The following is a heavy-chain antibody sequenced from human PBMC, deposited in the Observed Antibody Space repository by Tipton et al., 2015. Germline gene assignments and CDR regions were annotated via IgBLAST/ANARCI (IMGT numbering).Heavy chain of an antibody. CDR3: ARGEIGDFDS. V-gene: IGHV4-39*07. Sequence: TLSLTCTVSGGSISSSSYYWGWIRQPPGKGLEWIGRTYHSGDSYYNPSLKSRVTISVDTSKNQFSLQLKSVTAADTAVYYCARGEIGDFDSWGQGTLVTVSS. CDR1: GGSISSSSYY. D-gene: IGHD4-17*01. CDR2: TYHSGDS. J-gene: IGHJ4*02.